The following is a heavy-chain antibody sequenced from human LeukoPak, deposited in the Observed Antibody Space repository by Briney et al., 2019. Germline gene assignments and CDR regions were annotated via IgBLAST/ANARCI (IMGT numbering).Heavy chain of an antibody. CDR2: VSSDGSIK. V-gene: IGHV3-30*04. Sequence: GGSLRLSCAASGFTFSRYFIHWVRQAPGKGLEWVAVVSSDGSIKHYTDSVKGRFTISRDNSKNTLYLQMDSLRADDTAVYYCAVIGASGGSTDAFDIWGQGTTVTVSS. CDR3: AVIGASGGSTDAFDI. CDR1: GFTFSRYF. J-gene: IGHJ3*02. D-gene: IGHD1-26*01.